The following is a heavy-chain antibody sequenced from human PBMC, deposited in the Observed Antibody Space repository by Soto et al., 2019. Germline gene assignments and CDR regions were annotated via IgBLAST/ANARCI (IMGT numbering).Heavy chain of an antibody. D-gene: IGHD5-12*01. J-gene: IGHJ4*02. CDR1: GGSISSGGYS. CDR2: IYHSGST. V-gene: IGHV4-30-2*01. CDR3: ARGIGLRKYYFDY. Sequence: PSETLSLTCAVSGGSISSGGYSWSWIRQPPGKGLEWIGYIYHSGSTYYNPSLKSRVTISVDRSKNQFSLKLCSVTAADTAVYYCARGIGLRKYYFDYWGQGTLVTVSS.